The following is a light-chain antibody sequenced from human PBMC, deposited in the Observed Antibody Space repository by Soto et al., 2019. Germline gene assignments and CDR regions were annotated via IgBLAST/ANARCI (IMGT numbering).Light chain of an antibody. CDR1: QSVSSSS. CDR2: GAS. Sequence: EIVLTQSPGTLSLSPGERATLSCRASQSVSSSSLSWYQQKPGQATRLLIYGASTRATGIADRFSGSGSGTDFTLTISRLEPEDFAVYYCKQYRSSSWTFGQGTKVEIK. CDR3: KQYRSSSWT. J-gene: IGKJ1*01. V-gene: IGKV3-20*01.